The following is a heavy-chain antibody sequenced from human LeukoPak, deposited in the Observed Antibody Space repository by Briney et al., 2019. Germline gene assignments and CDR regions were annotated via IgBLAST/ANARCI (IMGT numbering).Heavy chain of an antibody. J-gene: IGHJ4*02. V-gene: IGHV3-73*01. D-gene: IGHD3-22*01. CDR1: GFTFSGSD. Sequence: GGSLRLSCAASGFTFSGSDVLWVRQASGKGLEWVGCIRSGSNSYAPAYAASVKGRFTNSRDDSKNTAYLQINSLKTEDTAVYYWTYYDSSGYYDPSDYWGQGTLVTVSS. CDR3: TYYDSSGYYDPSDY. CDR2: IRSGSNSYAP.